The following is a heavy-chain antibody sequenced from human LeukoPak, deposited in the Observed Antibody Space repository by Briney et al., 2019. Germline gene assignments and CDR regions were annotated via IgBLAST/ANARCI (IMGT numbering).Heavy chain of an antibody. D-gene: IGHD2-21*02. V-gene: IGHV4-61*02. J-gene: IGHJ6*03. Sequence: SETLSLTCSVSGGSISSCRYYWIWIRQPAGKGLEWIGRLYTNDNTNYDPSLESRVSISVDTSKSQFYLQLTSVTAADTAVYFCARGVVTDDYYTDVWGKGITVIVSS. CDR2: LYTNDNT. CDR1: GGSISSCRYY. CDR3: ARGVVTDDYYTDV.